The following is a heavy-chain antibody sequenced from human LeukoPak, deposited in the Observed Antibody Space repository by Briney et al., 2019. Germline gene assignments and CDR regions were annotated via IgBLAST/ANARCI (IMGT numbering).Heavy chain of an antibody. CDR2: INHSGST. J-gene: IGHJ4*02. D-gene: IGHD3-10*01. V-gene: IGHV4-34*01. Sequence: SETLSLTCAVYGGSFSGYYWSWIRQPPGKGLEWIGEINHSGSTNYNPSLKSRVTISVDTSKNQFSLKLSSVTAADTAVYYCARGRITMARGVDYWGQGTLVTVSS. CDR3: ARGRITMARGVDY. CDR1: GGSFSGYY.